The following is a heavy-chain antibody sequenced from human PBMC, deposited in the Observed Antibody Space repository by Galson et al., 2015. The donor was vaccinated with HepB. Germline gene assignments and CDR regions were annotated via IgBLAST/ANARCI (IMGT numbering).Heavy chain of an antibody. D-gene: IGHD2-21*02. J-gene: IGHJ3*02. CDR1: GFTFSSWA. V-gene: IGHV3-30-3*01. CDR2: MSYDGSTK. Sequence: SLRLSCAASGFTFSSWALHWVRQAPGKGLEWVAVMSYDGSTKYYADSVKGRFTISRDNYKNTLYLHMNSLRVEDTAVYYCAAHGGYCSGDCYSGLDAFDIWGQGTMVTVS. CDR3: AAHGGYCSGDCYSGLDAFDI.